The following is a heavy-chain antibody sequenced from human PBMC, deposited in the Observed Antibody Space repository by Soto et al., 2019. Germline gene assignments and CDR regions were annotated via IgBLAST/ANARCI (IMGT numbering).Heavy chain of an antibody. J-gene: IGHJ4*02. D-gene: IGHD6-19*01. V-gene: IGHV3-48*01. Sequence: PGGSLRLSCAASGFTFSSYSMNWVRQAPGKGLEWVSYISSSSSTIYYADSVKGRFTISRDNAKNSLYLQMNSLRVEDTAVYYCAKLTTRTVAGVDFWGQGTLVTVSS. CDR1: GFTFSSYS. CDR3: AKLTTRTVAGVDF. CDR2: ISSSSSTI.